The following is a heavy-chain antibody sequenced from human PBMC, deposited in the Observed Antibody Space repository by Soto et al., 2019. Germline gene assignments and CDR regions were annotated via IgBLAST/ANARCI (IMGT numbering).Heavy chain of an antibody. V-gene: IGHV1-3*01. CDR2: INPDNSNT. CDR3: AVVFYYYGSGSDS. CDR1: GYNFTDYA. Sequence: QVQLVQSGAEVKKPGASVKVPCKASGYNFTDYALHWVRQAPGQGLEWMGWINPDNSNTKYSQKFQGRVTISSDTAANTASMELRSLTSEDTAVYYCAVVFYYYGSGSDSWGQGTLVIASS. D-gene: IGHD3-10*01. J-gene: IGHJ5*02.